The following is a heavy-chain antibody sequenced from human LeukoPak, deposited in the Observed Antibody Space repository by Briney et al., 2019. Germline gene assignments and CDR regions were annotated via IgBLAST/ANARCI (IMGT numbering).Heavy chain of an antibody. CDR3: ARLKDYGGDLFDY. CDR1: GFTFSSYA. D-gene: IGHD4-23*01. V-gene: IGHV3-30*04. Sequence: PGGSLRLSCAASGFTFSSYAIHWVRQAPGKGLERVAVTSYDGSNKYYADSVKGRFTISRDNSKNTLYLQMNSLRAEDTAVYYCARLKDYGGDLFDYWGQGTLVTVSS. CDR2: TSYDGSNK. J-gene: IGHJ4*02.